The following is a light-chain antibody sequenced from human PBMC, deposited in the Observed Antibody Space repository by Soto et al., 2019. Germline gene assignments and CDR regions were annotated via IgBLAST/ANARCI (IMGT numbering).Light chain of an antibody. CDR3: QQYSSGSPIN. CDR2: DAS. J-gene: IGKJ5*01. V-gene: IGKV3-15*01. Sequence: VFAKYKGALSLSPGEGATLSGRASQSVRSSLAWYQQQPGQAPRLLIYDASTRATGIPARFSGSGSGTEFTLTISSLQSEDFAVYDCQQYSSGSPINFGQGTRLEI. CDR1: QSVRSS.